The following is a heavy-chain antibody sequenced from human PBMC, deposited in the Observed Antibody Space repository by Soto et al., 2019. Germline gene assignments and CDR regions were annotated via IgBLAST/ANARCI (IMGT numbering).Heavy chain of an antibody. CDR1: GYTFTNYG. J-gene: IGHJ5*02. CDR3: ARIVGADRRWFDP. D-gene: IGHD1-26*01. V-gene: IGHV1-18*01. CDR2: ISAYNGNT. Sequence: ASVKVSCKASGYTFTNYGLTWVRQAPGQGLEWMGWISAYNGNTNYAQKLQGRVTMTTDTSTTTAYMELRSLRSDDSAVYYCARIVGADRRWFDPWGQGTLVTVSS.